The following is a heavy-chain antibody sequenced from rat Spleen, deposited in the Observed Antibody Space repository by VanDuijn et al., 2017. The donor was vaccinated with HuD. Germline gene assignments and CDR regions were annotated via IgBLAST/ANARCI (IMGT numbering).Heavy chain of an antibody. CDR2: ITNTGGST. J-gene: IGHJ2*01. CDR1: GFTFNNYW. D-gene: IGHD1-1*01. Sequence: EVQLVESGGGLVQPGRSLKLACIASGFTFNNYWMTWIRQAPGKGLEWVASITNTGGSTYYPDSVKGRFTISRDNAQNTLYLQMNSLRSEDTATYYCTRENYYSGEYWGQGVRVTVSS. V-gene: IGHV5-31*01. CDR3: TRENYYSGEY.